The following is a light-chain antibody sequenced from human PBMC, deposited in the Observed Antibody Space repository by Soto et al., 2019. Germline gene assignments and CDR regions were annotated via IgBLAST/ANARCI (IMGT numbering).Light chain of an antibody. CDR3: QQYYSSPWS. CDR1: QSVLYSSNNKNY. Sequence: DIVMTQSPDSLVVSLGERATVNCKSSQSVLYSSNNKNYLAWFQQKPGQPPKLLIYWASTRESGVPDRFSGSGSGTDFTLTISSLQADDVAVYYCQQYYSSPWSFGQGTKVEIK. J-gene: IGKJ1*01. V-gene: IGKV4-1*01. CDR2: WAS.